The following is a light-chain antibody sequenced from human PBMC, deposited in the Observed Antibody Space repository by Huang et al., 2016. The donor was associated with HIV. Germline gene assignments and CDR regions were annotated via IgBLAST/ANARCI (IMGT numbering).Light chain of an antibody. V-gene: IGKV1-39*01. J-gene: IGKJ4*01. CDR1: ENIVYS. CDR3: QQSRSLPRT. CDR2: AAS. Sequence: EIQLTQYPSSLSASVGDGITITCRASENIVYSLSWFRQRPGRAPEALIYAASRLHAGVPSKFSATGSGANFTLSIDGLGPEDFATYYCQQSRSLPRTYGGGTKVDI.